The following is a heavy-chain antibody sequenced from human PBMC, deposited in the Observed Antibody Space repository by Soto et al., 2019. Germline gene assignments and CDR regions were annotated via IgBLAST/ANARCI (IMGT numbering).Heavy chain of an antibody. CDR2: IYHSGST. CDR3: ARVSGIYYYGMDV. D-gene: IGHD3-10*01. Sequence: SETLCLTCAVSGSAISNLGYSRSCIRQPPGKGLEWIGYIYHSGSTYYNPSLKSRVTISVDRSKNQFSLKLSSVTAADTAVYYCARVSGIYYYGMDVWGQGTTVTVSS. J-gene: IGHJ6*02. CDR1: GSAISNLGYS. V-gene: IGHV4-30-2*01.